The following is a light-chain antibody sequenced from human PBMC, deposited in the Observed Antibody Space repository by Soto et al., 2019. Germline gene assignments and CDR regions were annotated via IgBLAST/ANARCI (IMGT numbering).Light chain of an antibody. V-gene: IGKV1-5*01. Sequence: DIQMTQSPSTLSASVGDRVTITCRASQSIGRFLAWYQHQPGKAPKLLIYDASTLESGVPSRFSGTGSGTEFTFPITSLQPEDFGTYYCQQCYMGWTFGQGTKVDIK. CDR1: QSIGRF. J-gene: IGKJ1*01. CDR3: QQCYMGWT. CDR2: DAS.